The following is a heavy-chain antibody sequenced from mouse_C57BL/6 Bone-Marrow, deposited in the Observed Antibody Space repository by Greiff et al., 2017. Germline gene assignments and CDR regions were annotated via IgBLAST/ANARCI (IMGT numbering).Heavy chain of an antibody. V-gene: IGHV5-4*01. Sequence: EVQGVESGGGLVKPGGSLKLSCAASGFTFSSYAMSWVRQTPEKRLEWVATISDGGSYTYYPANLKGRFTISRDNAKNNLYLQMSHLKSEETAMYYCARGGLPLYAMDYWGQGTSGTVSS. CDR3: ARGGLPLYAMDY. D-gene: IGHD2-2*01. CDR1: GFTFSSYA. CDR2: ISDGGSYT. J-gene: IGHJ4*01.